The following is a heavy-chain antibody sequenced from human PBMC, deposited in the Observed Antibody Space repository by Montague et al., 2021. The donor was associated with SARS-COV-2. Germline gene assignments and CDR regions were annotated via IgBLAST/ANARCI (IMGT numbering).Heavy chain of an antibody. J-gene: IGHJ3*01. Sequence: SLRLSCAASGFTVSSNWMTWVRQTPGKGLEWVSVIYSDGSTYYADAVEGRFTISRDNSKNTLYLQMNSLRVEDTAAFYCARVATIFVRRLIGDAFDVWGQGTTVTVSS. CDR3: ARVATIFVRRLIGDAFDV. V-gene: IGHV3-53*01. D-gene: IGHD3-10*01. CDR2: IYSDGST. CDR1: GFTVSSNW.